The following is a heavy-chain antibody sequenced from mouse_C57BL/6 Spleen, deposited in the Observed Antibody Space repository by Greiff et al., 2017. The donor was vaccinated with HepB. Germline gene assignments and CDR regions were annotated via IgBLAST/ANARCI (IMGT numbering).Heavy chain of an antibody. CDR3: ARERVVAHWYFDV. CDR1: GYTFTSYW. Sequence: QVQLQQPGAELVKPGASVKLSCKASGYTFTSYWMHWVKQRPGRGLEWIGRIDPNSGGTKYNEKFKSKATLTVDKPSSTAYMQLSSLTSEDSAVYYCARERVVAHWYFDVWGTGTTVTVSS. D-gene: IGHD1-1*01. V-gene: IGHV1-72*01. J-gene: IGHJ1*03. CDR2: IDPNSGGT.